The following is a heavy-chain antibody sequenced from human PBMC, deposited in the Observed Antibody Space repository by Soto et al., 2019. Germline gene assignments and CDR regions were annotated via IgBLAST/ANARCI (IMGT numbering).Heavy chain of an antibody. Sequence: GASVKVSCRASGYTFNSYDINWVRQATGQGLEWMGWMNPNSGNTGYAQKFQGRVTMTRNTSISTAYMELSSLRSEDTAVYYCAREGYSSGWYLTYYYYYMDVWGKGTTVTVSS. CDR3: AREGYSSGWYLTYYYYYMDV. CDR1: GYTFNSYD. D-gene: IGHD6-19*01. J-gene: IGHJ6*03. V-gene: IGHV1-8*01. CDR2: MNPNSGNT.